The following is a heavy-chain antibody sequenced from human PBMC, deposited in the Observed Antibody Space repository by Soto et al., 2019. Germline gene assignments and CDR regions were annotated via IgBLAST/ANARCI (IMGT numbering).Heavy chain of an antibody. Sequence: GGSLRLSCAASGFTFSSYSMNWVRQAPGKGLEWVSSISSSSSCIYYADSVKGRFTISRDNAKNSLYLQMNSLRAEDTAVYYCARASFMTTVVIGYWGQGTLVTVSS. J-gene: IGHJ4*02. CDR3: ARASFMTTVVIGY. CDR2: ISSSSSCI. V-gene: IGHV3-21*01. CDR1: GFTFSSYS. D-gene: IGHD4-17*01.